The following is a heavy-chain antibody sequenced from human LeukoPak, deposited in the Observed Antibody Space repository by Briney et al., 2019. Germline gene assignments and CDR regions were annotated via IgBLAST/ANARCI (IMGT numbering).Heavy chain of an antibody. J-gene: IGHJ4*02. CDR1: GGSITSYY. CDR2: INHSGST. Sequence: PSETLSLTCIVSGGSITSYYWSWIRQPPGKGLEWIGEINHSGSTNYNASLKSRVTISVDTSKNQFSLKLSSVTAADTAVYYCARQRFGSGSPSDYWGQGTLVTVSS. V-gene: IGHV4-34*01. CDR3: ARQRFGSGSPSDY. D-gene: IGHD3-10*01.